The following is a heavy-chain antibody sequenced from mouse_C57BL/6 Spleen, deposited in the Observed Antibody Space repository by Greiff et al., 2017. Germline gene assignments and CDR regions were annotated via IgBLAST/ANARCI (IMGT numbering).Heavy chain of an antibody. Sequence: QVQLQQPGAELVKPGASVKLSCKASGYTFTSYWMHWVKQRPGQGLEWIGMIHPNSGSTNYNEKFKSKATLTVDKSSSTAYLQLSSLTSEDSAVYYCARYGSYYSNYEEGYYAMDYWGQGTSVTVSA. V-gene: IGHV1-64*01. D-gene: IGHD2-5*01. CDR3: ARYGSYYSNYEEGYYAMDY. J-gene: IGHJ4*01. CDR1: GYTFTSYW. CDR2: IHPNSGST.